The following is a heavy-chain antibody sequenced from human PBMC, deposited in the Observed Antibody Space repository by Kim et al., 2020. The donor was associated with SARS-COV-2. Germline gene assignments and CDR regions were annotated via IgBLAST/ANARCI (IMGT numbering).Heavy chain of an antibody. Sequence: SETLSLTCTVSGGSISSYYWSWIRQPPGKGLEWIGYIYNSGSTNYNPSLKSRVTISVDTSKNQFSLKLSSVTAADTAVYYCARHGGGWVPLEAYGIDVWG. D-gene: IGHD3-10*01. V-gene: IGHV4-59*08. CDR1: GGSISSYY. CDR2: IYNSGST. J-gene: IGHJ3*01. CDR3: ARHGGGWVPLEAYGIDV.